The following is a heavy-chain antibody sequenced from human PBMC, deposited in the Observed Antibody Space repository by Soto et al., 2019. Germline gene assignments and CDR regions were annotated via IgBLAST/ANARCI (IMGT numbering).Heavy chain of an antibody. J-gene: IGHJ3*02. CDR3: ARDLLTAGYSSGHHEAFDI. Sequence: QVQLVESGGGLVKPGGSLRLSCAASGFTFSDYYMSWIRQAPGKGLEWVSDISSSGSTIYYADSVKGRFTISRDNAKNSLYLQMNSPRAEDKAVYYCARDLLTAGYSSGHHEAFDIWGQGTMVTVSS. D-gene: IGHD6-19*01. V-gene: IGHV3-11*01. CDR1: GFTFSDYY. CDR2: ISSSGSTI.